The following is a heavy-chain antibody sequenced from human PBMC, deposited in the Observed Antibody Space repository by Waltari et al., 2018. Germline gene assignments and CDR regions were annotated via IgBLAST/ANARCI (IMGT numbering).Heavy chain of an antibody. CDR3: AKAMSGDGSLFEF. D-gene: IGHD3-10*01. CDR2: INNRGDN. V-gene: IGHV4-4*07. CDR1: GGSIGSSY. J-gene: IGHJ1*01. Sequence: QLQLEESGPGLVKPSETLSLTCIVSGGSIGSSYWSWIRQPAGKGLEWIGRINNRGDNKYNPSLQSRVTISVDNSRDQFSLRLSSVTAADTAVYYCAKAMSGDGSLFEFWGQGALVTVSS.